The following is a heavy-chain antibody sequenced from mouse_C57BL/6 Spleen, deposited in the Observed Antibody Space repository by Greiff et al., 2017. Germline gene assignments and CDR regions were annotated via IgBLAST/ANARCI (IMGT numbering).Heavy chain of an antibody. V-gene: IGHV1-52*01. J-gene: IGHJ3*01. CDR2: IDPSDSET. CDR3: ARGDVSSGWFAY. D-gene: IGHD3-3*01. Sequence: VQLQQPGAELVRPGSSVKLSCKASGYTFTSYWMHWVKQRPIQGLEWIGNIDPSDSETHYNQKFKDKATLTVDKSSSTAYMQLSSLTSEDSAVYYCARGDVSSGWFAYWGQGTLVTVSA. CDR1: GYTFTSYW.